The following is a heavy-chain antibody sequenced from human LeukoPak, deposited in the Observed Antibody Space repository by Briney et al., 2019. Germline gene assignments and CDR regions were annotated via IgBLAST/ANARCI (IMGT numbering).Heavy chain of an antibody. D-gene: IGHD5-18*01. V-gene: IGHV4-34*01. CDR3: ARHLGYSYGYNYYYYMDV. CDR1: GGSFSGYY. CDR2: INHSGST. J-gene: IGHJ6*03. Sequence: SETLSLICAVYGGSFSGYYWSWIRQPPGKGLEWIGEINHSGSTNYNPSLKSRVTISVDTSKYQFSLKLSSVTAADTAVYYCARHLGYSYGYNYYYYMDVWGKGTTVTISS.